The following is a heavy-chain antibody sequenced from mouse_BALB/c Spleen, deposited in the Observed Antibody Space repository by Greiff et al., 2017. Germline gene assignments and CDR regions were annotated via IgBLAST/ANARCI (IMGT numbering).Heavy chain of an antibody. CDR1: GFTFSDYY. D-gene: IGHD1-1*01. J-gene: IGHJ3*01. CDR2: ISDGGSYT. CDR3: ARENYGSSYGFAY. V-gene: IGHV5-4*02. Sequence: EVQRVESGGGLVKPGGSLKLSCAASGFTFSDYYMYWVRQTPEKRLEWVATISDGGSYTYYPDSVKGRFTISRDNAKNNLYLQMSSLKSEDTAMYYCARENYGSSYGFAYWGQGTLVTVSA.